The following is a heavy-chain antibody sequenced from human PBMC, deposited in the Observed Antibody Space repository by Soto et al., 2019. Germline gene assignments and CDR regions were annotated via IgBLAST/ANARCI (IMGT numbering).Heavy chain of an antibody. D-gene: IGHD3-10*01. CDR3: EGGYGSGRYYVDY. CDR2: ISGSGGST. Sequence: GGSLRLSCAASGFTFSSYAMSWVRQAPGKGLEWVPAISGSGGSTYYADSVKGRFTISRDNSKNTLYLQMNSLRAEDTAVYYCEGGYGSGRYYVDYWGQGTLVTVSS. CDR1: GFTFSSYA. V-gene: IGHV3-23*01. J-gene: IGHJ4*02.